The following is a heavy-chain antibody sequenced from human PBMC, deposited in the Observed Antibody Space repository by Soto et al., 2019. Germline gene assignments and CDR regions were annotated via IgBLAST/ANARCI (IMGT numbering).Heavy chain of an antibody. CDR1: GFSLSNARMG. J-gene: IGHJ6*02. CDR3: ARIRDAVYDILTGYYYYYYGMDV. Sequence: SGPTLVNPTETLTLTRTVSGFSLSNARMGVSWIRQPPGKALEWLAHIFSNDEKSYSTSLKSRLTISKDTSKSQVVLTMTNMDPVDTATYYCARIRDAVYDILTGYYYYYYGMDVWGQGTTVTVSS. D-gene: IGHD3-9*01. V-gene: IGHV2-26*01. CDR2: IFSNDEK.